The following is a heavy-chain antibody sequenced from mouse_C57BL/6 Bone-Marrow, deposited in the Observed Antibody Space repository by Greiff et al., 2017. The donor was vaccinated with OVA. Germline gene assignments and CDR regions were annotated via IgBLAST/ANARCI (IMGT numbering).Heavy chain of an antibody. J-gene: IGHJ3*01. CDR2: FNPSSGYP. V-gene: IGHV1-4*01. CDR1: GYPFTSFT. CDR3: AREDGNWFAY. Sequence: VQLQQSGAELARPGASVKMSCKASGYPFTSFTMHWVKQRPGQGLEWIGYFNPSSGYPKYNQKFKDKATLTADKSSSTAYMQLSSLTSEDAAVDYCAREDGNWFAYGGQGTLVTVSA. D-gene: IGHD2-1*01.